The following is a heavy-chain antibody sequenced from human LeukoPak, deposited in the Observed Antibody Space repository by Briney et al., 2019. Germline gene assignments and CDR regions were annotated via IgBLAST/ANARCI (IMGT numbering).Heavy chain of an antibody. D-gene: IGHD6-13*01. Sequence: GGSLRLSCVASGFTFNDHGMNWVRQAPGKGQEWVSIIYSGGSTYYADSVKGRFTISRDSSDNTLFLQMSNLRADDSGLYYCATDVRSSPLGFWGHGTLVTVSS. CDR3: ATDVRSSPLGF. J-gene: IGHJ4*01. V-gene: IGHV3-66*01. CDR2: IYSGGST. CDR1: GFTFNDHG.